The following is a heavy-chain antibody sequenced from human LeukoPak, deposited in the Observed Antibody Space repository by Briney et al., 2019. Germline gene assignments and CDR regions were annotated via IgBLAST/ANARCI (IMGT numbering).Heavy chain of an antibody. J-gene: IGHJ5*01. CDR2: IGTYGGDT. V-gene: IGHV1-18*01. CDR1: TSR. Sequence: GAPVKVSCKATSRISWVRQAPGQGPEWMGWIGTYGGDTYYAQKFQGRITVTTDTSTSTVYMELRNLRSDDTAVYYCARDLWNFYDDSGYNRDFDSWGQGTLVTVSS. D-gene: IGHD3-22*01. CDR3: ARDLWNFYDDSGYNRDFDS.